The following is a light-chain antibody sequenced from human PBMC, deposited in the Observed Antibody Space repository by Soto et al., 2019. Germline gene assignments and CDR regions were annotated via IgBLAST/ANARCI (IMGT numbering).Light chain of an antibody. Sequence: QSVLTQPPSASGTPGQRVTISCSGSSSNIGSNTVSWYQQLPGTAPKLLMYRSNQRPSGVPARFSGSKSGSSASLAISGLQSEDEADYYCATWDDSPNGWVFGGGTKLTVL. CDR3: ATWDDSPNGWV. CDR2: RSN. V-gene: IGLV1-44*01. J-gene: IGLJ3*02. CDR1: SSNIGSNT.